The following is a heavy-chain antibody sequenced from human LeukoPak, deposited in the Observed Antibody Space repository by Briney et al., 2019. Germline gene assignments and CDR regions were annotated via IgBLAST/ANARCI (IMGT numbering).Heavy chain of an antibody. CDR1: GFTFDDYT. D-gene: IGHD2-8*01. J-gene: IGHJ4*02. CDR2: ISRDGGST. Sequence: GGSLRLSCAASGFTFDDYTFPWVRHAPGKGLEWVSLISRDGGSTYYADSVRGRFTISRDNSKNSLYLQMNSLRTEDTALYYCTKDRYCTTTFCPLDYWGQGTLVTVSS. V-gene: IGHV3-43*01. CDR3: TKDRYCTTTFCPLDY.